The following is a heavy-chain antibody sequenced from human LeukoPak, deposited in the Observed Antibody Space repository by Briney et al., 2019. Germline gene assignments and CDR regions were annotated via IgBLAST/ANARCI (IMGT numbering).Heavy chain of an antibody. D-gene: IGHD6-13*01. Sequence: SETLSLSCAVSGASISSNNRWNWVRQPPGKGLEGVGKIYDGGSTNYTPSLKSRITISVDKSKNPLSLKLTRVTAADTAIYYCARRISSPAGGYYRDVWGKGTTVTVSS. V-gene: IGHV4-4*02. J-gene: IGHJ6*03. CDR3: ARRISSPAGGYYRDV. CDR2: IYDGGST. CDR1: GASISSNNR.